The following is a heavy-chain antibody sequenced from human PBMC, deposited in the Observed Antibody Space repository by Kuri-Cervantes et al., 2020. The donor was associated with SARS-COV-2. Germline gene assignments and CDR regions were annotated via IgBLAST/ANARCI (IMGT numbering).Heavy chain of an antibody. CDR3: ASGLTEDHFWSGYNYYYYYGMDV. CDR1: GFTFTSSA. CDR2: IVVGSGNT. V-gene: IGHV1-58*02. J-gene: IGHJ6*02. Sequence: SVKVSCKASGFTFTSSAMQWVRQARGQRLEWIGWIVVGSGNTNYAQKFQERVTITRDMSTSTAYMELSSLRSEDTAVYYCASGLTEDHFWSGYNYYYYYGMDVWGQGTTVTVSS. D-gene: IGHD3-3*02.